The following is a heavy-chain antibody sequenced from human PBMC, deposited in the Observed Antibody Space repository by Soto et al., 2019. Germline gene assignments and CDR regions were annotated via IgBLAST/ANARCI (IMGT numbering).Heavy chain of an antibody. D-gene: IGHD1-1*01. CDR1: GVTFSSYA. Sequence: PGGSLRLSCAASGVTFSSYAMSWVRQAPGKGLEWVSGISASAGSTYYADSVKGRFTISRDNSKNTLYLQMNSLRAEDTAVYYCAKPLPRGDYWNPVNYYYYYYMDVWGKGTTVTVSS. CDR3: AKPLPRGDYWNPVNYYYYYYMDV. V-gene: IGHV3-23*01. CDR2: ISASAGST. J-gene: IGHJ6*03.